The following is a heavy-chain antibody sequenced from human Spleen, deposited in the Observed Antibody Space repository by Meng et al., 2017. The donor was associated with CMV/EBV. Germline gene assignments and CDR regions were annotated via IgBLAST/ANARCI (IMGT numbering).Heavy chain of an antibody. CDR3: ARGFYQLLHWGDY. CDR2: VYNCFNT. D-gene: IGHD2-2*01. J-gene: IGHJ4*02. CDR1: GFIVSNNY. Sequence: GGSLRLSCAVSGFIVSNNYMSWVRQAPGKGLEWVSIVYNCFNTYYADSVKGRFPISRDNAKNSLYRQMNSLRAEDTAVYYCARGFYQLLHWGDYWGQGTLVTVSS. V-gene: IGHV3-66*03.